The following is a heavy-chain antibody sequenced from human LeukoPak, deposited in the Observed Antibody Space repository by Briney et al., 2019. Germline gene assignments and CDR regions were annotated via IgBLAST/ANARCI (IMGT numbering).Heavy chain of an antibody. V-gene: IGHV1-2*02. Sequence: ASVKVSCKASGYTFTGYYMHWVRQAPGQGLEWMGWINPNSGGTNYAQKFQGRVTMTRDTSTSTAYTELSRLRSDDTAVYYCARGTVVVPAAILDYWGQGTLVTVSS. J-gene: IGHJ4*02. CDR3: ARGTVVVPAAILDY. CDR1: GYTFTGYY. CDR2: INPNSGGT. D-gene: IGHD2-2*02.